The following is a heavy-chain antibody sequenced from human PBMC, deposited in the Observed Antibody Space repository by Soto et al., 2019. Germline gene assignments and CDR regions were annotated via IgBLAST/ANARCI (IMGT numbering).Heavy chain of an antibody. D-gene: IGHD3-10*01. CDR3: TTDXXRGVMENLY. CDR1: GFTFSNAW. V-gene: IGHV3-15*07. CDR2: IKSKTDGGTT. J-gene: IGHJ4*02. Sequence: EVQLVESGGGLVKPGGSLRLSCAASGFTFSNAWXNWVRXAPGKGLEWVGRIKSKTDGGTTDYAAPVKGRFTISRDDLKNTLYLQMNSLKTEDTAVYYCTTDXXRGVMENLYWGQGTLVTVSS.